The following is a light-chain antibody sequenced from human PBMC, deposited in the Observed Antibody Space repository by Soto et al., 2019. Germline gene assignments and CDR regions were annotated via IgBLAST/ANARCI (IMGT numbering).Light chain of an antibody. Sequence: DIPFTQSPATLSSSFLDIVTITCRASQRIATWLAWYQHQPGSAPKLLIYGASTLQSGVPSRFSGSGSGAEFTVTIDNLQTEDFATYYCQQYHLYWTFGPGTKVDIK. V-gene: IGKV1-5*01. CDR2: GAS. CDR3: QQYHLYWT. CDR1: QRIATW. J-gene: IGKJ1*01.